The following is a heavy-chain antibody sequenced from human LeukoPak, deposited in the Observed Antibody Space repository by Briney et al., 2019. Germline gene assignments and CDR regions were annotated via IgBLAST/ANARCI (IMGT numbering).Heavy chain of an antibody. Sequence: PGGSLRLSCAASGFTFSSYSMNWVRQAPGKGLEWVSSISSSSSYIYYADSVKGRFTISRDNAKNSLYLQMNSLRGEDTAVYYCTDLAVAGPPDAFDVWGQGTLVTVSS. CDR3: TDLAVAGPPDAFDV. D-gene: IGHD6-19*01. CDR2: ISSSSSYI. CDR1: GFTFSSYS. J-gene: IGHJ3*01. V-gene: IGHV3-21*01.